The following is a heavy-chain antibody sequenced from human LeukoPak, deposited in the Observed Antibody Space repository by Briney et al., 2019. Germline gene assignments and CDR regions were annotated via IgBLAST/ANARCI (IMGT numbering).Heavy chain of an antibody. CDR1: GYTFTSYG. V-gene: IGHV1-18*01. D-gene: IGHD3-22*01. CDR2: ISAYNGNT. J-gene: IGHJ3*02. CDR3: ARDLGYYYDSSGYYYVPSDAFDI. Sequence: ASVKVSCKASGYTFTSYGISWVRQAPGQGLEWIGWISAYNGNTNYAQKLQGRVTMTTDTSTSTAYMELRSLRSDDTAVYYCARDLGYYYDSSGYYYVPSDAFDIWGQGTMVTVSS.